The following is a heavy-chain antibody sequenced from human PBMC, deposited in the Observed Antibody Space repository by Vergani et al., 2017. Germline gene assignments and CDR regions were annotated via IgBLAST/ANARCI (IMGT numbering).Heavy chain of an antibody. CDR1: GGSFSGYY. V-gene: IGHV4-34*01. CDR2: INHSGST. Sequence: QVQLQQWGAGLLKPSETLSLTCAVYGGSFSGYYWSWIRQPPGKGLEWIGEINHSGSTNYNPSLKSRVTISVDTSKNQFSLKLSSVTAADTAVYYCARLTATVYYYYCGMDVWGQGTTVTVSS. CDR3: ARLTATVYYYYCGMDV. D-gene: IGHD5-18*01. J-gene: IGHJ6*02.